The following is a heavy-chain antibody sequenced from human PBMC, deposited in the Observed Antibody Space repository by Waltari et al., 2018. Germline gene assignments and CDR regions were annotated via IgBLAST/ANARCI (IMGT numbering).Heavy chain of an antibody. CDR1: TDFFSGSP. Sequence: QVQLQQWGAGLLKPSDTLSLTCGVSTDFFSGSPWILIRQPPGKGLEWIGEVSDIGGTTYNPSLKSRVTISVDASEKKFSLKLSSVTAADTAVYYCARAFDSGYDSYYFDSWGQGTLVTVSS. D-gene: IGHD5-12*01. CDR3: ARAFDSGYDSYYFDS. CDR2: VSDIGGT. V-gene: IGHV4-34*01. J-gene: IGHJ4*02.